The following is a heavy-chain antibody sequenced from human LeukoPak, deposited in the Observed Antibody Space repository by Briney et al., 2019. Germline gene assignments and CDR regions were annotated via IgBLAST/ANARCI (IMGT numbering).Heavy chain of an antibody. Sequence: SETLSLTCAVYGGSFSGSFWSWIRQPPGKGLEWIGGINHSGSTDYNPSLKSRVTISVDTSKNQFSLKLSSVTAADTAVYYCTRAYDFWSGYSINWFDPWGQGTLVTVSS. CDR3: TRAYDFWSGYSINWFDP. CDR1: GGSFSGSF. D-gene: IGHD3-3*01. J-gene: IGHJ5*02. CDR2: INHSGST. V-gene: IGHV4-34*01.